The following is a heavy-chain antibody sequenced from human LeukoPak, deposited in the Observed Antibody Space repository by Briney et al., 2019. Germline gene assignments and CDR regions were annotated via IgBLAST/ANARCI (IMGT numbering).Heavy chain of an antibody. CDR3: ARLGRGVRGVILD. J-gene: IGHJ4*02. V-gene: IGHV4-39*01. D-gene: IGHD3-10*01. CDR2: VYYSGIT. CDR1: GGSISSGSYY. Sequence: SETRSLTCTVSGGSISSGSYYWGWIRQPPGKGLEWIGTVYYSGITDYTPSLKSRVTISVDTSKNQFSLHLRSVTAADTAVYYCARLGRGVRGVILDWGQGNLVTGSS.